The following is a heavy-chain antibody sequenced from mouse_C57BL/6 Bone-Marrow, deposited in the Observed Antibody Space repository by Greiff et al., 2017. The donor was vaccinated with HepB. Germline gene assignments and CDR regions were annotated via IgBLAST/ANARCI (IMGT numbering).Heavy chain of an antibody. CDR2: INPGSGGT. CDR1: GYAFTNYL. V-gene: IGHV1-54*01. D-gene: IGHD1-1*01. CDR3: ARAALRVIDY. J-gene: IGHJ4*01. Sequence: QVQLQQSGAELVRPGTSVKVSCKASGYAFTNYLIEWVKQRPGQGLEWIGVINPGSGGTNYNEKFKGKAILTADKSSSTAYMELRSLTSEDSAVYFCARAALRVIDYWGQGTSVTVSS.